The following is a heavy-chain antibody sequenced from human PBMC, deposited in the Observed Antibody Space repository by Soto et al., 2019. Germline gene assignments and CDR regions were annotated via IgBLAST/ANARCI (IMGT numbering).Heavy chain of an antibody. D-gene: IGHD3-22*01. CDR3: AKDPYYDSSGYSVYYYGMDV. Sequence: GGSLRLSCAASGFTFSSYAMSWVRQAPGKGLEWVSAISGSGGSTYYADSVKGRFTISRDNSKNTLYLQMNSLRAEDTAVYYCAKDPYYDSSGYSVYYYGMDVWGQGTTVTVSS. CDR1: GFTFSSYA. J-gene: IGHJ6*02. CDR2: ISGSGGST. V-gene: IGHV3-23*01.